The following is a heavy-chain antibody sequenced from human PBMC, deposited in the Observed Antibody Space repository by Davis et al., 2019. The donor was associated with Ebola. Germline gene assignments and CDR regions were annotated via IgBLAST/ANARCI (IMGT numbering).Heavy chain of an antibody. CDR3: ARAAWFDP. CDR2: IYSDGST. J-gene: IGHJ5*02. CDR1: GFTVSNTY. V-gene: IGHV3-53*01. Sequence: GESLKISCAASGFTVSNTYMSWVRQAPGKGPEWVSLIYSDGSTYYADSVKGRFTISRDSSDNTLYLQMNSLRAEDTAVYYCARAAWFDPWGQGTLVTVSS.